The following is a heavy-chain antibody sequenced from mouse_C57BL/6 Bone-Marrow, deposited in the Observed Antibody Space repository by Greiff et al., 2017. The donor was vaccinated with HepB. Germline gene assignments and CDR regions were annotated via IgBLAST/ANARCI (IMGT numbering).Heavy chain of an antibody. Sequence: QVQLQQSGPELVKPGASVKISCKASGYAFSSSWMNWVKQRPGKGLEWIGRIYPGDGDTNYNGKFKGKATLTADKSSSTAYMQLSSLTSEDSAVYFCARWDEFDYCGQGTTLTVSS. CDR1: GYAFSSSW. D-gene: IGHD4-1*01. J-gene: IGHJ2*01. V-gene: IGHV1-82*01. CDR2: IYPGDGDT. CDR3: ARWDEFDY.